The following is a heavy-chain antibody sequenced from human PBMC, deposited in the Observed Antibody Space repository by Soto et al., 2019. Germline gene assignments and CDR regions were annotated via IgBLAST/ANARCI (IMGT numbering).Heavy chain of an antibody. CDR3: ARDGSSSWYWYFDL. J-gene: IGHJ2*01. D-gene: IGHD6-13*01. V-gene: IGHV1-18*01. Sequence: GASVKVSCKASGYTFTSYGISRVRQAPGQGLEWMGWISAYNGNTNYAQKLQGRVTMTTDTSTSTAYMELRSPRSDDTAVYYCARDGSSSWYWYFDLWGRGTLVTVSS. CDR2: ISAYNGNT. CDR1: GYTFTSYG.